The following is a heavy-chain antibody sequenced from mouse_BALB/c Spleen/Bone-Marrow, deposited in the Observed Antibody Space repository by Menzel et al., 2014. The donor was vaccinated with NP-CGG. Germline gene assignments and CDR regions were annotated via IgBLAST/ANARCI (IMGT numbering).Heavy chain of an antibody. CDR1: GFTFSSYA. CDR2: ISSGGST. CDR3: AREEYGQKVYAMDY. J-gene: IGHJ4*01. V-gene: IGHV5-6-5*01. D-gene: IGHD2-10*02. Sequence: EVQRVESGGGLVKPGGSLKLSCAASGFTFSSYAMSWVRQTPEKRLEWVASISSGGSTYYPDSVKGRFTISGDNARNILYLQMSSLRSEDTAMYYCAREEYGQKVYAMDYWGQGTSVTVSS.